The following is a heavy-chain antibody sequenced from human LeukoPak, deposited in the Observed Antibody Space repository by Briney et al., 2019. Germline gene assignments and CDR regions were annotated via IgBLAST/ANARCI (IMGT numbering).Heavy chain of an antibody. CDR2: IIPIFGTA. CDR3: ASYYYGSGRGRYYFDY. Sequence: SVKVSCKASGGTFSSYAISWVRQAPGQGLEWMGGIIPIFGTANYAQKFQGRVTITADESTSTAYVELSSLRSEDTAVYYCASYYYGSGRGRYYFDYWGQGTLVTVSS. D-gene: IGHD3-10*01. CDR1: GGTFSSYA. V-gene: IGHV1-69*13. J-gene: IGHJ4*02.